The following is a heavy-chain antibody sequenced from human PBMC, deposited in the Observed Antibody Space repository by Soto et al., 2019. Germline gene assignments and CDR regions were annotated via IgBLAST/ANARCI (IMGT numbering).Heavy chain of an antibody. CDR2: INPTSGTT. J-gene: IGHJ4*02. D-gene: IGHD1-26*01. Sequence: AASVKVSCKASGYTFTSYHMHWVRQAPGQGLEWMGIINPTSGTTTYAQRFQGRVTMTRDTSTTTVYMELSSLGSVDTAVYYCATVRTVMYTGVQYFFDYWGQGTQVTVSS. CDR1: GYTFTSYH. CDR3: ATVRTVMYTGVQYFFDY. V-gene: IGHV1-46*01.